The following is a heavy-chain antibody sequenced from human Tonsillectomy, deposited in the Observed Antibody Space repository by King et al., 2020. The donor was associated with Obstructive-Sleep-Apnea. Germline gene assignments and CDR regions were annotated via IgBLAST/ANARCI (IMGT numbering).Heavy chain of an antibody. CDR2: IGGSGDGT. Sequence: VQLVESGGGLVQPGGSLRLSCAGSGFTFRSYAMSWVRQAPGKGLEWVSGIGGSGDGTYYADSGKGRFTISRDNSKNTLYLQMNSLRAEDTAVYYCAKDIINYDSLTGPVDYWGQGTLVTVSS. CDR1: GFTFRSYA. CDR3: AKDIINYDSLTGPVDY. J-gene: IGHJ4*02. D-gene: IGHD3-9*01. V-gene: IGHV3-23*04.